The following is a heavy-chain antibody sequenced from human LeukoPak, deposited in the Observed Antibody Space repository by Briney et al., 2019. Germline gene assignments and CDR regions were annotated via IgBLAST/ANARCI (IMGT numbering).Heavy chain of an antibody. D-gene: IGHD3-3*01. Sequence: GGSLRLSCAASGFTFSNYWMSWFRQAPGKGLEWVANIKQDGSERYYVDSVKGRFTISRDNAKNSLYLQMNSLRGEDTAVYYCVRVKYYDFWSGNDAFDMWGQGTMVTVSS. J-gene: IGHJ3*02. V-gene: IGHV3-7*01. CDR3: VRVKYYDFWSGNDAFDM. CDR2: IKQDGSER. CDR1: GFTFSNYW.